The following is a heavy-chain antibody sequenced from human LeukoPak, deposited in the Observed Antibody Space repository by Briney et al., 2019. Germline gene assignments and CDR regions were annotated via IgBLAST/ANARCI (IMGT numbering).Heavy chain of an antibody. J-gene: IGHJ6*03. V-gene: IGHV1-46*01. Sequence: ASVKVSCKASGYTFTNYYMHWVRQAPGQGLEWMGMINPNGGSTSYAQRFQGRVTMTRDTSTGTFYMELSTLRYEDTAVYYCARGSYYYMDVWVKGTTVTISS. CDR2: INPNGGST. CDR1: GYTFTNYY. CDR3: ARGSYYYMDV.